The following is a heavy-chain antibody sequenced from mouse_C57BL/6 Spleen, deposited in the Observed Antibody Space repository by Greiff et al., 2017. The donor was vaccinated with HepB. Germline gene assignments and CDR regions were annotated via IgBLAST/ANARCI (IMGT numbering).Heavy chain of an antibody. V-gene: IGHV14-1*01. CDR2: IDPEDGDT. D-gene: IGHD2-5*01. Sequence: EVMLVESGAELVRPGASVKLSCTASGFNIKDYYMHWVKQRPEQGLEWIGRIDPEDGDTEYAPKFQGKATMTADPSSNTAYLQLSSLTSEDTAVYYCTTLYSNYPFWGQGTLVTVSA. CDR1: GFNIKDYY. CDR3: TTLYSNYPF. J-gene: IGHJ3*01.